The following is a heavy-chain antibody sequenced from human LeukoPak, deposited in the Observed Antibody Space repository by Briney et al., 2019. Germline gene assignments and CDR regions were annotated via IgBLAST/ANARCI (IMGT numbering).Heavy chain of an antibody. D-gene: IGHD6-13*01. CDR1: GFIFSNYV. CDR2: ISYDGSNT. V-gene: IGHV3-30-3*01. Sequence: SGGSLRLSCEASGFIFSNYVIHGVRQAPGRGLEWLAVISYDGSNTFYADSVRGRFTISRDNSKNTAFLQMNSLKTEDTAVYYCTRRGSSYHFDYWGQGTLVTVSS. CDR3: TRRGSSYHFDY. J-gene: IGHJ4*02.